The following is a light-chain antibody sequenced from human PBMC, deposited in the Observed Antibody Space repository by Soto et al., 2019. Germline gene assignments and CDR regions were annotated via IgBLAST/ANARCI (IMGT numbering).Light chain of an antibody. CDR2: EVS. V-gene: IGLV2-14*01. Sequence: QSALTQPASVSGSPGQSITISCTGTSSDVGGYKYVSWYQQHPGKAPKLMIYEVSNRPSGVSNRFSGSKSGNTASLTTSGLQAEDEADYYCSSYTSNSTPVVFGGGTKVTVL. J-gene: IGLJ2*01. CDR3: SSYTSNSTPVV. CDR1: SSDVGGYKY.